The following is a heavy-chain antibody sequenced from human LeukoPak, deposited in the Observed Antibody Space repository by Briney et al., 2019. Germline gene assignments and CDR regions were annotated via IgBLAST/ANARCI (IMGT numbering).Heavy chain of an antibody. CDR3: ARYCSDGNCYSGLVY. V-gene: IGHV3-23*01. Sequence: PGGSLRLSCAASGFTFSSYAMSWVRQAPGKGLEWVSAISGSGGSTYYADSVKGRFTISRDNSKNTLYLQMNSLRAEDTAVYYCARYCSDGNCYSGLVYWGQGTLVAVSS. D-gene: IGHD2-15*01. J-gene: IGHJ4*02. CDR2: ISGSGGST. CDR1: GFTFSSYA.